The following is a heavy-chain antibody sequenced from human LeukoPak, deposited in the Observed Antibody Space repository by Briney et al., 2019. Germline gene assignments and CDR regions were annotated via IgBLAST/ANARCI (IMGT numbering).Heavy chain of an antibody. CDR1: GFTFSSYA. D-gene: IGHD3-22*01. V-gene: IGHV3-23*01. Sequence: GGSLRLSCAVSGFTFSSYALSWVRQAPGRWLEWVSAISGSGDSTYYADSVKGRFTISRDNSKNTLYLQMNSLRAEDTAVYYCVRDLYRIVVVPHYFDYWGQGTLVTVSS. CDR2: ISGSGDST. CDR3: VRDLYRIVVVPHYFDY. J-gene: IGHJ4*02.